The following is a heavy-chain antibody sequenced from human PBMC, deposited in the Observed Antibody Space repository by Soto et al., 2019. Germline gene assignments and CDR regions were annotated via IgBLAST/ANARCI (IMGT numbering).Heavy chain of an antibody. CDR1: GFTFTSSA. J-gene: IGHJ6*02. V-gene: IGHV1-58*01. Sequence: ASVKVSCKASGFTFTSSAVQWVRQARGQRLEWIGWIVVGSGNTNYAQKFQERVTITRDMSTSTAYMELSSLRSEDTAVYYCAAKGQLYYYYYYGMDVWGQGTTVTVSS. CDR2: IVVGSGNT. D-gene: IGHD1-1*01. CDR3: AAKGQLYYYYYYGMDV.